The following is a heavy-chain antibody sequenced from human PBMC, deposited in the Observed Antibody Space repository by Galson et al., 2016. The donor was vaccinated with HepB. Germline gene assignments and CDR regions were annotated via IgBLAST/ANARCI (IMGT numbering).Heavy chain of an antibody. CDR3: ARRIAVAGNDY. CDR2: INHSGST. Sequence: ATLSLTCAVYGGSFSGYYWSWIRQPPGKGLEWIGEINHSGSTNYNPSLKSRVTISVDTSKNQFSLKLSSVTAADTAVYYCARRIAVAGNDYWGQGTLVTVSS. V-gene: IGHV4-34*01. J-gene: IGHJ4*02. CDR1: GGSFSGYY. D-gene: IGHD6-19*01.